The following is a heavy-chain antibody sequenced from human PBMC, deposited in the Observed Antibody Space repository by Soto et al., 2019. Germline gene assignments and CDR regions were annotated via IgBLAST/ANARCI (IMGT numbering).Heavy chain of an antibody. CDR3: ALYDFWSRDGMDV. CDR1: GGSFSGYY. J-gene: IGHJ6*02. D-gene: IGHD3-3*01. CDR2: INHSGST. V-gene: IGHV4-34*01. Sequence: PSETLSLTCAVYGGSFSGYYWSWIRQPPGKGLEWIGEINHSGSTNYNPSLKSRVTISVDTSKNQFSLKLSSVTAADTAVYYCALYDFWSRDGMDVWGQGTTVTVSS.